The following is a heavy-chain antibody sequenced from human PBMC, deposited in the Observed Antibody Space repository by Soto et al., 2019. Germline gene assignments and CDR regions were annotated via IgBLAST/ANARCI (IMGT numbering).Heavy chain of an antibody. D-gene: IGHD2-15*01. CDR3: ARIRPGYCSGGSCSTYAFDI. J-gene: IGHJ3*02. Sequence: QVTLKESGPVLVKPTETLTLTCTVSGFSLSNARMGVSWIRQPPGKALEWLAHIFSNDEKSYSTSLKSRLTISKDTSKSQVVLTMTNMDPVDTATYYCARIRPGYCSGGSCSTYAFDICGQGTMVTVSS. V-gene: IGHV2-26*01. CDR2: IFSNDEK. CDR1: GFSLSNARMG.